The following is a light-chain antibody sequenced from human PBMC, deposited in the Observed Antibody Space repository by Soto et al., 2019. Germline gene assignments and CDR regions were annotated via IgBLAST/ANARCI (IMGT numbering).Light chain of an antibody. V-gene: IGLV2-14*01. Sequence: QSVLTQPASASGSPGQSITISCTGTSSDVGGYNYVSWYQQFPGKAPKVMIYEVSNRPSGVSNRFSGSKSGNTASLAISGLQAEDEADYYCSSYTSSSTWVFGGGTKLTVL. CDR3: SSYTSSSTWV. CDR2: EVS. J-gene: IGLJ3*02. CDR1: SSDVGGYNY.